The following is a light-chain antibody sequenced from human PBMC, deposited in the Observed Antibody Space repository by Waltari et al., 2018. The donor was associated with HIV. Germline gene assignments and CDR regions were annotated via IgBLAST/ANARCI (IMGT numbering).Light chain of an antibody. Sequence: QSPLTQPPSASGSPRQSVAISCTGTRSDVGGYHSVSWYQQHPGKPPKLMIYEVTKRPSGVPDRFSGSKSGNTASLTVSGLQAEDEADYYCSSYAGSNNVLFGGGTKLTVL. V-gene: IGLV2-8*01. CDR2: EVT. CDR3: SSYAGSNNVL. CDR1: RSDVGGYHS. J-gene: IGLJ2*01.